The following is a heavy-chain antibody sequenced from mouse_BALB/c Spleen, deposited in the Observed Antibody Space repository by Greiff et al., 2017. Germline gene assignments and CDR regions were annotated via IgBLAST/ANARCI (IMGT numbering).Heavy chain of an antibody. J-gene: IGHJ2*01. CDR1: GFTFSSYG. CDR2: ISSGGSYT. CDR3: ARKDSYDFDY. V-gene: IGHV5-6*01. Sequence: EVMLVESGGDLVKPGGSLKLSCAASGFTFSSYGMSWVRQTPDKRLEWVATISSGGSYTYYPDSVKGRFTISRDNAKNTLYLQMSSLKSEDTAMYYCARKDSYDFDYWGQGTTLTVSS. D-gene: IGHD1-1*01.